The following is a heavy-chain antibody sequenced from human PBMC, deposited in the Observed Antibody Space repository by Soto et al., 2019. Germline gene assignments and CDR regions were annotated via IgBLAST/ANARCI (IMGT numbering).Heavy chain of an antibody. CDR2: IKEDGSQK. V-gene: IGHV3-7*01. J-gene: IGHJ4*02. CDR3: AIDTYGDYGQVLDY. D-gene: IGHD4-17*01. CDR1: GFTFIRHW. Sequence: PGGSLRLSCAASGFTFIRHWMTWVRQAPGKGLEYVANIKEDGSQKYYVDSVKGRFTISRDNAQNSVYLQMNSLRAEDTALYYCAIDTYGDYGQVLDYWGQGTLVTVSS.